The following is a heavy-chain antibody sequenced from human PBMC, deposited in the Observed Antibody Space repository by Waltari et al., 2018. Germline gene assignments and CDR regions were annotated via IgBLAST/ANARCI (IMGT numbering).Heavy chain of an antibody. V-gene: IGHV4-39*07. CDR2: IYYSGST. D-gene: IGHD6-19*01. CDR3: ARDPLSSGWPFDY. CDR1: GGSISSSSYY. J-gene: IGHJ4*02. Sequence: QLQLQESGPGLVKPSETLSLTCTVSGGSISSSSYYWGWIRQPPGKGLEWIGSIYYSGSTYSNPSLKSRVTISVDTSKNQFSLKLSSVTAADTAVYYCARDPLSSGWPFDYWGQGTLVTVSS.